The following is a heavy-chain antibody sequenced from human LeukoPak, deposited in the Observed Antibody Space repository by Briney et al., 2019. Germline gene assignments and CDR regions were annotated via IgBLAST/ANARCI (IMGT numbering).Heavy chain of an antibody. J-gene: IGHJ4*02. CDR2: ISSSSSYI. D-gene: IGHD5-18*01. CDR1: GFTFSSYS. CDR3: ARDRLLYSYGNGHFDY. V-gene: IGHV3-21*01. Sequence: GGSLRLSCAASGFTFSSYSMNWVRQAPGKGLEWVSSISSSSSYIYYADSVKGRFTISRDNAKNSLYLQMNSLRAEDTAVYYCARDRLLYSYGNGHFDYWGQGTLVTVSS.